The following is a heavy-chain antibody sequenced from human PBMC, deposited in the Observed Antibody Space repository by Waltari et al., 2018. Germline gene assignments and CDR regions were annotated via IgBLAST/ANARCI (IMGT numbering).Heavy chain of an antibody. D-gene: IGHD3-22*01. CDR3: ARVNYYDSSGSVDY. CDR1: GGSISSSSYY. V-gene: IGHV4-39*07. J-gene: IGHJ4*02. CDR2: IYYSGST. Sequence: QLQLQESGPGLVKPSETLSLTCTVSGGSISSSSYYWGWIRQPPGKGLEWIGSIYYSGSTYYNPSLKSRVTISVDTSKNQFSLKLSSVTAADTAVYYCARVNYYDSSGSVDYWGQGTLVTVSS.